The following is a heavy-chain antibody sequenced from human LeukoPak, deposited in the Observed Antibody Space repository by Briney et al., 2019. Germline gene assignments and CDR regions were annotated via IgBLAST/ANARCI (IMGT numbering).Heavy chain of an antibody. CDR2: IGWNSGSI. V-gene: IGHV3-9*01. D-gene: IGHD6-13*01. J-gene: IGHJ4*02. CDR1: GFTFDDYA. CDR3: AKGYSSSWYPYFDY. Sequence: PGRSLRLSCAASGFTFDDYAMHWVRQAPGKGLEWVSGIGWNSGSIGYADSVKGRFTISRDNAKNSLYLQINSLRAEDTAFYYCAKGYSSSWYPYFDYWGQGTLVTVSS.